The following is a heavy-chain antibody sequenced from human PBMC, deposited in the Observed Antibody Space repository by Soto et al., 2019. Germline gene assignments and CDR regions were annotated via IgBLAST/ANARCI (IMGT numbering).Heavy chain of an antibody. Sequence: QVQLEPSGSEVKKSGSSVKVSCKASGYSFSSHAITWVRQAPGQGLEWMGGIIPVFGTPSYAQKFQGRVTISADKSTNTFYLELSSLRSEDTAVYYCARGGSLSTSWYWGDGLDSWGQGTKVTVSS. CDR2: IIPVFGTP. CDR3: ARGGSLSTSWYWGDGLDS. V-gene: IGHV1-69*06. D-gene: IGHD6-13*01. J-gene: IGHJ4*02. CDR1: GYSFSSHA.